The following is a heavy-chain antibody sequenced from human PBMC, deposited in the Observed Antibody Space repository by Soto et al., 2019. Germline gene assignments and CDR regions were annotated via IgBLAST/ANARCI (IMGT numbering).Heavy chain of an antibody. CDR1: GGTFSSYA. CDR3: ARCRSGYSYGYPFDP. CDR2: IIPIFGTA. D-gene: IGHD5-18*01. J-gene: IGHJ5*02. Sequence: SVKVSCKASGGTFSSYAISWVRQAPGQGLEWMGGIIPIFGTANYAQKFQGRVTITADESTSTAYMELSSLRSEDTAVYYCARCRSGYSYGYPFDPWGQGTLVTVSS. V-gene: IGHV1-69*13.